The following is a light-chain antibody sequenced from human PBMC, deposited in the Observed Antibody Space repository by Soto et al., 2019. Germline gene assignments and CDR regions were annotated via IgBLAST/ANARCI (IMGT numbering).Light chain of an antibody. V-gene: IGKV2-28*01. CDR1: QSLLHSNGYNY. J-gene: IGKJ1*01. Sequence: DIVMTQSPLSLPVTPGEPASISCRSSQSLLHSNGYNYLDWYLQKPGQSPQLLIYLGSNRASGGPDRFSGSGSGTDFTLKISRVEAEDVGIYYCMQALQTPRTFGQGNKVDIK. CDR3: MQALQTPRT. CDR2: LGS.